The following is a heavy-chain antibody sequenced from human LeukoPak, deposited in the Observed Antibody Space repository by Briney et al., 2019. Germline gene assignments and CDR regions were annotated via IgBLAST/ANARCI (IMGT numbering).Heavy chain of an antibody. J-gene: IGHJ4*02. Sequence: PSETLSLTCAVSGGSISSSNWWSWVRQPPGKGLEWIGEIYHSGSTNYNPSLKSRVTISVDKSKNQFSLKLSSVTAADTAAYYCARYGDPHDLNPNWGQGTLVTVSS. D-gene: IGHD2-21*02. CDR2: IYHSGST. CDR1: GGSISSSNW. V-gene: IGHV4-4*02. CDR3: ARYGDPHDLNPN.